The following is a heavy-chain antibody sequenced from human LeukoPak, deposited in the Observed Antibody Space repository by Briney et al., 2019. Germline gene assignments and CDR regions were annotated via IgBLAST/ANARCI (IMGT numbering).Heavy chain of an antibody. D-gene: IGHD6-13*01. CDR3: AGDSSSWHPNWFDP. Sequence: AASVKVSCKASGYTFTSYGISWVRQAPGQGLEWMGWISAYNGNTNYAQKLQGRVTMTTDTSTSTAYMELRSLRSDDTAVYYCAGDSSSWHPNWFDPWGQGTLVTVSS. J-gene: IGHJ5*02. CDR2: ISAYNGNT. V-gene: IGHV1-18*01. CDR1: GYTFTSYG.